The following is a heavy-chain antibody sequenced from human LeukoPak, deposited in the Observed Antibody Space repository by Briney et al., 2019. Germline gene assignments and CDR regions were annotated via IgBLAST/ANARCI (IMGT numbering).Heavy chain of an antibody. CDR3: AKVAEVGATGYYYYMDV. V-gene: IGHV3-30*02. CDR2: IRYDGSIT. CDR1: GLSFSGFG. D-gene: IGHD1-26*01. Sequence: GGSLRLSCAASGLSFSGFGMHWVRQCPGKGLEWVTYIRYDGSITYYADSVKGRFTISRDNSKNTLYLEMNSLRAEDTAVYYCAKVAEVGATGYYYYMDVWGKGTTVTISS. J-gene: IGHJ6*03.